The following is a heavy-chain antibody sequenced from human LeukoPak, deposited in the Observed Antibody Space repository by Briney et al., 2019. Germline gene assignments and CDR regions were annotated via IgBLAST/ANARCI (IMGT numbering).Heavy chain of an antibody. CDR3: ARVRGGVGGYCSSTSCLHRPYYYYYMDV. Sequence: ASVKVSCKASGYTLTSCGISWVRQAPGHGLEWMGWISAYKCNTNYAQKLQGRVTMTTDTSTSTAYMELRSLRSDDTAVYYCARVRGGVGGYCSSTSCLHRPYYYYYMDVWGKGTTVTVSS. CDR2: ISAYKCNT. J-gene: IGHJ6*03. CDR1: GYTLTSCG. V-gene: IGHV1-18*01. D-gene: IGHD2-2*01.